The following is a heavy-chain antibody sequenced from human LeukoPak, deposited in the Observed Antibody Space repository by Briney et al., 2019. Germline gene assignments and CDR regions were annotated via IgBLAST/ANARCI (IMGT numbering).Heavy chain of an antibody. Sequence: SGSTNYNPSLKSRVTISVDTSKNQFSLKLSSVTAADTAVYYCATSRFLEWLSPRSDAFDIWGQGTMVTVSS. J-gene: IGHJ3*02. CDR2: SGST. D-gene: IGHD3-3*01. V-gene: IGHV4-59*01. CDR3: ATSRFLEWLSPRSDAFDI.